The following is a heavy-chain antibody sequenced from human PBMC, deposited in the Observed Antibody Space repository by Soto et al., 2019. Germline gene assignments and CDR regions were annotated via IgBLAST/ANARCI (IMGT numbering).Heavy chain of an antibody. J-gene: IGHJ4*02. Sequence: EASVKVSCKASRGTFSSYAISWVRQAPGQGLEWMGGIIPIFGTANYAQKFQGRVTITADKSTSTAYMELSSLRSEDTAVYYCATLTGTVDYWGQGTLVTVSS. D-gene: IGHD1-7*01. CDR2: IIPIFGTA. V-gene: IGHV1-69*06. CDR1: RGTFSSYA. CDR3: ATLTGTVDY.